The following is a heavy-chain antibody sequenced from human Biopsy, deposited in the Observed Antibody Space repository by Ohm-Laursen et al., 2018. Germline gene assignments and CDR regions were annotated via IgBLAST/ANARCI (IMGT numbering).Heavy chain of an antibody. Sequence: SLRLSCAASGFTVSIYSMTWVRQAPGKGPEWVAGITGGGDRTYYADSVKGRFTISRDNSKNTLFLQMNSLRAEDTALYYCAKDGYYDILTGPPSDYWGQGTLVTVSS. CDR1: GFTVSIYS. D-gene: IGHD3-9*01. CDR3: AKDGYYDILTGPPSDY. CDR2: ITGGGDRT. V-gene: IGHV3-23*01. J-gene: IGHJ4*02.